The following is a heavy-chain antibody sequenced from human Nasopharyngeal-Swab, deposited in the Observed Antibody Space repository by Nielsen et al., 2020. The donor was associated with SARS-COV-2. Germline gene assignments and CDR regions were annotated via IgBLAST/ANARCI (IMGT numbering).Heavy chain of an antibody. CDR2: IYHSGTT. D-gene: IGHD1-1*01. Sequence: SETLPLTCDASGASVRNSTYWSWVRQSPGKWLEWIGEIYHSGTTNYNPSLQSRVTISVDKSKNQFSLKLGSVTAADTAVYYCARSSSTSATWYFDAWGPGTLVTVSS. J-gene: IGHJ5*02. CDR1: GASVRNSTY. V-gene: IGHV4-4*02. CDR3: ARSSSTSATWYFDA.